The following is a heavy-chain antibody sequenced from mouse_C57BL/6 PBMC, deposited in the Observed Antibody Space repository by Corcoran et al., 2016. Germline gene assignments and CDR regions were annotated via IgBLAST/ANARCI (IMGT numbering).Heavy chain of an antibody. Sequence: QIQLVQSGPELKKPGATVKISCKASGYTFTTYGMSWVKQAPGKGLKGRGWINTYSGVPTYADDFKGRFAFSLETSASTAYLQINNLKNEDTATYFCARDSNSAWFAYWGQGTLVTVSA. J-gene: IGHJ3*01. CDR1: GYTFTTYG. D-gene: IGHD2-5*01. V-gene: IGHV9-3*01. CDR2: INTYSGVP. CDR3: ARDSNSAWFAY.